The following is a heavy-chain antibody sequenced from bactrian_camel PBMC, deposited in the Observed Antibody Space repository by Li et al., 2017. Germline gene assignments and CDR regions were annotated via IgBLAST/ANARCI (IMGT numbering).Heavy chain of an antibody. CDR1: GFTFSSRA. D-gene: IGHD5*01. J-gene: IGHJ4*01. Sequence: DVQLVESGGGLVQPGGSLRLSCAASGFTFSSRAVTWVRQAPGKGLEWVSTIDSGSSPYYADSVKGRFTISQDHAKNTVYLQMNSLKPEDTAVYYCAADLWGSTCREQDQGTQVTVS. V-gene: IGHV3S40*01. CDR2: IDSGSSP.